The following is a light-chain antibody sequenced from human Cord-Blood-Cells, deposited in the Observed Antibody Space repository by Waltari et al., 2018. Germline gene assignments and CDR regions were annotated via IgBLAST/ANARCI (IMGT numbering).Light chain of an antibody. V-gene: IGLV2-14*01. J-gene: IGLJ1*01. Sequence: QSALTQPASVSGSPGQSITISCTGTSSDVGGYNYVSWYQQHPVKAPKLMIYEVSNRPSGVSNRFSGSKSGNTASLTISGLQAEDEADYYCSSYTSSSTPHNYVFGTGTKVTVL. CDR3: SSYTSSSTPHNYV. CDR1: SSDVGGYNY. CDR2: EVS.